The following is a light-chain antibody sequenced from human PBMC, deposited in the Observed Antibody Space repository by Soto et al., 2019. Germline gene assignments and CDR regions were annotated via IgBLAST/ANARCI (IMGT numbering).Light chain of an antibody. V-gene: IGLV2-14*01. Sequence: QSALTQPASVSGSPGQSITISCSETSSDVGGYKYVSWYQQHPGKAPKLMIYDVSNRPSGVSNRFSGSKSGNTASLTISGLQAEDEADYYCSSYTSSSTPVVFGGGTQLTVL. J-gene: IGLJ2*01. CDR1: SSDVGGYKY. CDR3: SSYTSSSTPVV. CDR2: DVS.